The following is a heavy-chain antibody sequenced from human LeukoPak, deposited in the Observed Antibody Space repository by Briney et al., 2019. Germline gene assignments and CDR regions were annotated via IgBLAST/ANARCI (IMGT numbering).Heavy chain of an antibody. D-gene: IGHD3-22*01. V-gene: IGHV3-20*04. J-gene: IGHJ4*02. CDR3: ARDGGYYDSSGYFNY. CDR2: INWNGGST. CDR1: GFAFDDYG. Sequence: GGSLRLSCAASGFAFDDYGMSWVRQAPGKGLEWVSGINWNGGSTGYADSVKGRFTISRDNAKNSLYLQMNSLRAEDTAVYYFARDGGYYDSSGYFNYWGQGTLVTVSS.